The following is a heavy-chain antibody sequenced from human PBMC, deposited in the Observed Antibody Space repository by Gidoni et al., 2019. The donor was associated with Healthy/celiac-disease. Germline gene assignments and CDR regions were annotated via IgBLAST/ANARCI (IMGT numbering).Heavy chain of an antibody. J-gene: IGHJ4*02. CDR3: VKDSDIVVVVAATHFDY. V-gene: IGHV3-64D*06. CDR2: IRSNGGST. D-gene: IGHD2-15*01. Sequence: EVQLVASGGGLVQPGGALRLSCSAPGFTFSSSAMHWVSQAPGKGLEDVSAIRSNGGSTYYADSVKGRFTSSRDNSKNTLYLQMSSLRAEDTAVYYCVKDSDIVVVVAATHFDYWGQGTLVTVSS. CDR1: GFTFSSSA.